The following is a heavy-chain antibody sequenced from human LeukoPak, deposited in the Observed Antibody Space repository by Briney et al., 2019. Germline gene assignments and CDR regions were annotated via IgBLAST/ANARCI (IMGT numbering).Heavy chain of an antibody. Sequence: ASVKVSCKVSGYTLTELSMHWVRQAPGKGLEWMGGFDPEGGETIYAQKFQGRVTMTEDTSTDTAYMELSSLRSEDTAVYYCATDRLYGSGSYYNVWGQGTLVTVSS. CDR1: GYTLTELS. CDR2: FDPEGGET. J-gene: IGHJ4*02. V-gene: IGHV1-24*01. CDR3: ATDRLYGSGSYYNV. D-gene: IGHD3-10*01.